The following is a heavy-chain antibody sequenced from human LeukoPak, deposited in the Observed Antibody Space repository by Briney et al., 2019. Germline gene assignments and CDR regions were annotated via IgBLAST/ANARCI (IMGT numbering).Heavy chain of an antibody. CDR2: ISYDGSNK. D-gene: IGHD2-15*01. Sequence: HPGGSLRLSCAASGFTFSSYAMHWVRQAPGKGLEWVAVISYDGSNKYYADSVKGRFTISRDNSKNTLYLQMNSLRAEDTAVYYCARKRWSYYFDYWDQGTLVTVSS. J-gene: IGHJ4*02. CDR1: GFTFSSYA. V-gene: IGHV3-30-3*01. CDR3: ARKRWSYYFDY.